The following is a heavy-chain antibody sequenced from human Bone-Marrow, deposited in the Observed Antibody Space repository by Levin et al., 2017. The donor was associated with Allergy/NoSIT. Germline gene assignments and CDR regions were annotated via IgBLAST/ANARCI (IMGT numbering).Heavy chain of an antibody. Sequence: ASVKVSCKVSGYTLTELIIHWVRQAPGKGLEWMGGFDPEDGKTIYAQRFQGRVTLTEDTSTDTAYMELTNVRSEDTAVYYCATAMVRGWGWFDPWGQGTLVTVSS. D-gene: IGHD3-10*01. CDR1: GYTLTELI. CDR3: ATAMVRGWGWFDP. J-gene: IGHJ5*02. CDR2: FDPEDGKT. V-gene: IGHV1-24*01.